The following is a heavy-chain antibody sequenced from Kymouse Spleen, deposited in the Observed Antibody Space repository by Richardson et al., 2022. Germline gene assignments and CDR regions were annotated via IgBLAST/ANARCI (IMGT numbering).Heavy chain of an antibody. V-gene: IGHV3-15*01. CDR1: GFTFSNAW. Sequence: EVQLVESGGGLVKPGGSLRLSCAASGFTFSNAWMSWVRQAPGKGLEWVGRIKSKTDGGTTDYAAPVKGRFTISRDDSKNTLYLQMNSLKTEDTAVYYCTTYYGSGSYYLYYYYYGMDVWGQGTTVTVSS. J-gene: IGHJ6*02. D-gene: IGHD3-10*01. CDR3: TTYYGSGSYYLYYYYYGMDV. CDR2: IKSKTDGGTT.